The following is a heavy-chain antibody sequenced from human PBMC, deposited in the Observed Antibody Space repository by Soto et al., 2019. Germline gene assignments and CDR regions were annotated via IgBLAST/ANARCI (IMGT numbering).Heavy chain of an antibody. CDR3: ARWGYCSGGSCYFDY. J-gene: IGHJ4*03. V-gene: IGHV4-59*01. CDR1: GGSMRSYY. CDR2: MYNSGST. Sequence: PSETLTLTCTVSGGSMRSYYWSWIRQSPGNGLEWIGFMYNSGSTNYNPSLKSRVTISVDTSKNQFSLKLSSVTAADTAVYYCARWGYCSGGSCYFDYWGQGTLVTVSS. D-gene: IGHD2-15*01.